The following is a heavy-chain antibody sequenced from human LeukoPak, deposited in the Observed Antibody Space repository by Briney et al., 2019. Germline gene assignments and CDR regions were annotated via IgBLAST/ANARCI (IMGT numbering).Heavy chain of an antibody. D-gene: IGHD3-22*01. V-gene: IGHV4-31*02. CDR2: IYYSGST. J-gene: IGHJ4*02. CDR3: ARSPSITMIVVVPEYYFDY. Sequence: SWIRQHPGKGLEWIGYIYYSGSTHYNPSLKSRVTISVDTSKNQFSLKLSSVTAADTAVYYCARSPSITMIVVVPEYYFDYWGQGTLVTVSS.